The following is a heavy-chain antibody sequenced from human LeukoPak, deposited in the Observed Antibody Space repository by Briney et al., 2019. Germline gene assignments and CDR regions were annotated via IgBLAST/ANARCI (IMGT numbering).Heavy chain of an antibody. CDR2: INTSGGSA. CDR3: AALVRVPKSFDP. J-gene: IGHJ5*02. CDR1: GFTFSNYV. V-gene: IGHV3-23*01. Sequence: PGGSLRLSCAASGFTFSNYVMSWVRQAPGKGLESVSCINTSGGSACYADSVKGRFTISRDNSKNTLYLQMNSLRVEDTAVYYCAALVRVPKSFDPWGQGTLLTVSS. D-gene: IGHD4/OR15-4a*01.